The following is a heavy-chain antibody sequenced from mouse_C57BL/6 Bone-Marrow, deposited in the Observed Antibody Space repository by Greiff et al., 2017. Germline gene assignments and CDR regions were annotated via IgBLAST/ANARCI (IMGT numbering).Heavy chain of an antibody. CDR2: IDPSDSYT. CDR3: ARTGTLFAY. CDR1: GYTFTSYW. Sequence: QLPGAELVKPGASVKLSCKASGYTFTSYWMQWVKQRPGQGLEWIGEIDPSDSYTNYNQKFKGKATLTVDTSSSTAYMQLSSLTSEDSAVYYCARTGTLFAYWGQGTLVTVSS. D-gene: IGHD4-1*01. J-gene: IGHJ3*01. V-gene: IGHV1-50*01.